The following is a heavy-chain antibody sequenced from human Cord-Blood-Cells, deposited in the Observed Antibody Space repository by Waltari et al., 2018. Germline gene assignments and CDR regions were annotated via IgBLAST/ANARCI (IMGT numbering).Heavy chain of an antibody. CDR2: IKQDGSEK. Sequence: EVQLVESGGGLVKPGGSWRLPGEALGSLFSSYCLGGVPQAPGKGLEWVANIKQDGSEKYYVDSVKGRFTISRDNAKNSLYLQMNSLGAEDTAVYYCARESRAGTAGAGYWGQGTLVTVSS. CDR3: ARESRAGTAGAGY. V-gene: IGHV3-7*01. CDR1: GSLFSSYC. D-gene: IGHD6-19*01. J-gene: IGHJ4*02.